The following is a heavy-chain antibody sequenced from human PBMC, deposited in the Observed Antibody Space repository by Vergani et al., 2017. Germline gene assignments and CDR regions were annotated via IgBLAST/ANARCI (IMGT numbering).Heavy chain of an antibody. J-gene: IGHJ4*02. D-gene: IGHD1-1*01. V-gene: IGHV1-18*01. CDR3: ARDRYPDY. CDR1: GYTFTSYG. CDR2: ISACNGNT. Sequence: QVQLVPSGAEVKTPGASVMVSCTSSGYTFTSYGISWVRQAPGQGLEWMGWISACNGNTNYAQKLQGRVTMTTDTSTSTAYMELRSLRSDDTAVYSCARDRYPDYWGQGTLVTVSS.